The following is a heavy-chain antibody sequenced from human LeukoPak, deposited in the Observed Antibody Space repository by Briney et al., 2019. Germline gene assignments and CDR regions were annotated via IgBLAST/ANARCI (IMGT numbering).Heavy chain of an antibody. CDR2: IYYSGST. Sequence: SETLSLTCTVSGGSISSYYWSWIRQPPEKGLEWIGYIYYSGSTNYNPSLKSRVTISVDTSKNQFSLKLSSVTAADTAVYYCARDYFGRFDPWGQGTLVTVSS. CDR1: GGSISSYY. V-gene: IGHV4-59*01. J-gene: IGHJ5*02. D-gene: IGHD3-10*01. CDR3: ARDYFGRFDP.